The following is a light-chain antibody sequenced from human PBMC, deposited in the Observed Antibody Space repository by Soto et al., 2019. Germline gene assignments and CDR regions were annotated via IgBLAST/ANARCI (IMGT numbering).Light chain of an antibody. Sequence: EIVMTQSPATLSVSPGERATLSCRASQSVSSNLACYQQKPRQAPSLLIYCASTRPTGIPARFSGSGSGTDFTLTISSLQSEDVAMYYCQHYDNWPAWTFGRGTKVEIK. CDR2: CAS. V-gene: IGKV3-15*01. J-gene: IGKJ1*01. CDR1: QSVSSN. CDR3: QHYDNWPAWT.